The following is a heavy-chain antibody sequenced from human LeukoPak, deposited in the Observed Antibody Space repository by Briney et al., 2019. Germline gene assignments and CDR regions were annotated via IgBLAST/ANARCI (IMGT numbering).Heavy chain of an antibody. CDR2: IYSGGST. Sequence: GGSLRLSCAASGFTVSSNYMNWVRQAPGKGLEWVSVIYSGGSTYYADSVKGRFTISRDNSKNTLYLQMNSLRAEDTAVYYCAREVDYYDSSGPSYGMDVWGQGNTVTVSS. CDR3: AREVDYYDSSGPSYGMDV. CDR1: GFTVSSNY. J-gene: IGHJ6*02. V-gene: IGHV3-53*01. D-gene: IGHD3-22*01.